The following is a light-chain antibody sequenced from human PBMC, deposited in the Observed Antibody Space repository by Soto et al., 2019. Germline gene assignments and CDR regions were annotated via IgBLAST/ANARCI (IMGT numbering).Light chain of an antibody. CDR3: CSYVRATTYL. Sequence: QAVLTQPDSVSGSPGQSITISCTGTSSTVGGFNVVSWYQQHPGKAPKVIIYEGIKRPSGVSNRFSGSNSGSTASLTISGLQAEVYSDYYCCSYVRATTYLFGSGT. V-gene: IGLV2-23*01. CDR2: EGI. CDR1: SSTVGGFNV. J-gene: IGLJ1*01.